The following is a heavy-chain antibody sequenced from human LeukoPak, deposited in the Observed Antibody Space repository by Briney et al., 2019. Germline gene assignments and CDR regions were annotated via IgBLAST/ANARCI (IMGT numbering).Heavy chain of an antibody. CDR2: IANTGGNT. Sequence: PGGSLRLSCAASGFTFSNYAMTWVRQASGKGLEWVSSIANTGGNTHYADSVKGRFTISRDTSKNTLYLQIDSLTTDDTAIYYCARRTITAGGVCLDYWGQGTLITVSS. CDR3: ARRTITAGGVCLDY. V-gene: IGHV3-23*01. CDR1: GFTFSNYA. J-gene: IGHJ4*02. D-gene: IGHD2-8*02.